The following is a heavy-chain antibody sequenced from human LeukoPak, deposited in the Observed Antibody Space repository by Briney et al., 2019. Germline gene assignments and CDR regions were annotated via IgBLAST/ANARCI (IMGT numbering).Heavy chain of an antibody. CDR2: MNPNSGNT. J-gene: IGHJ4*02. CDR3: ASWGNYDFWSGYSFDY. CDR1: GYTFTSYG. V-gene: IGHV1-8*02. Sequence: ASVKVSCKASGYTFTSYGINWVRQATGQGLEWMGWMNPNSGNTGYAQKFQGRVTMTRNTSISTAYMELSSLRSEDTAVYYCASWGNYDFWSGYSFDYWGQGTLVTVSS. D-gene: IGHD3-3*01.